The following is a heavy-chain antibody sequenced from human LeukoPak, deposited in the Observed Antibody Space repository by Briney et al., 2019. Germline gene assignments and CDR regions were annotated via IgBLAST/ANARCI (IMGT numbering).Heavy chain of an antibody. CDR1: GYTFTSYD. CDR2: MNPNSGNT. CDR3: ARGQSSRIQLWFNWFDP. J-gene: IGHJ5*02. V-gene: IGHV1-8*01. D-gene: IGHD5-18*01. Sequence: ASVKVSCKASGYTFTSYDINWVRQATGQGLEWMGWMNPNSGNTGYAQKFQGRVTTTRNTSISTAYMELSSLRSEDTAVYYCARGQSSRIQLWFNWFDPWGQGTLVTVSS.